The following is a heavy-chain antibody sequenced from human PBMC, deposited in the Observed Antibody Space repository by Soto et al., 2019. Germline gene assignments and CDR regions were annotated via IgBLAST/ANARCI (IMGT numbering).Heavy chain of an antibody. CDR1: GYNFIAYY. CDR2: INPSSGAT. CDR3: AKYCGGDCRHFDA. J-gene: IGHJ4*02. V-gene: IGHV1-46*01. Sequence: QAQLVQSGAEVKKPGASVKVSCQASGYNFIAYYIYWVRQAPGQGPEWMGMINPSSGATNYAQKFQGRVTVTRDTSTSTAYLELSSLRSEDAAVYYCAKYCGGDCRHFDAWGQGTLVTVSS. D-gene: IGHD2-21*02.